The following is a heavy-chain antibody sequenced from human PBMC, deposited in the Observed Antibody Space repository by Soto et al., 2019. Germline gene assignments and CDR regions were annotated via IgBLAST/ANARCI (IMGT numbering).Heavy chain of an antibody. CDR1: GFALSTHW. D-gene: IGHD1-1*01. J-gene: IGHJ4*02. CDR2: IKQDGSVK. V-gene: IGHV3-7*03. CDR3: ARLTETATTVVY. Sequence: EVQLVESGGGLVQPGGSLRLSCEASGFALSTHWMSWVRQAPGKGLEWVANIKQDGSVKHYVDSVRGRFTISRDNANNSLFLQMNSLSAEDTAVYYCARLTETATTVVYWGQGTPVTVSS.